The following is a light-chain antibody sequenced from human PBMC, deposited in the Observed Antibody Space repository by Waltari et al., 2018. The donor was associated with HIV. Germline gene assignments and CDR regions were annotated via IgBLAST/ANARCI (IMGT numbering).Light chain of an antibody. Sequence: EVVLTQSPATLSLSPGDTATLSCGASQSFTNKYLAWFQQKPGLAPRLLTYDISSRATDIPDRFSGSGSGTDFTLTISRLEPEDFAVYYCHQYGSSPPFTFGGGTKVESK. CDR2: DIS. CDR3: HQYGSSPPFT. CDR1: QSFTNKY. J-gene: IGKJ4*01. V-gene: IGKV3D-20*01.